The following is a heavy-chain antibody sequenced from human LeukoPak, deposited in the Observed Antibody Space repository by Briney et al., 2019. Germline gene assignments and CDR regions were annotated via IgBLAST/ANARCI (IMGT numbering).Heavy chain of an antibody. CDR3: ARGIAVAGSLNLGYYYYYGMDV. J-gene: IGHJ6*02. CDR2: INPNSGGT. Sequence: GASVKVSCKASGYTFTGYYMHWVRQAPGQGLEWMGWINPNSGGTNYAQKFQGWVTMTRDTSISTAYMELSRLRSDDTAVYYCARGIAVAGSLNLGYYYYYGMDVWGQGTTVTVSS. V-gene: IGHV1-2*04. CDR1: GYTFTGYY. D-gene: IGHD6-19*01.